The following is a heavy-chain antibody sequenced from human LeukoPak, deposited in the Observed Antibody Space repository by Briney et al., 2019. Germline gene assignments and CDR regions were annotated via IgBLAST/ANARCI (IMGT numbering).Heavy chain of an antibody. CDR1: GFTVSSNY. J-gene: IGHJ4*02. Sequence: GGSLRLSCAASGFTVSSNYMSWVRQAPGKGLEWVSVIYSGGSTYYADSVEGRFTISRDNSKNTLYLQMNSLRAEDTAVYYCAKGGDSSGYTPLDYWGQGTLVTVSS. V-gene: IGHV3-53*01. CDR3: AKGGDSSGYTPLDY. D-gene: IGHD3-22*01. CDR2: IYSGGST.